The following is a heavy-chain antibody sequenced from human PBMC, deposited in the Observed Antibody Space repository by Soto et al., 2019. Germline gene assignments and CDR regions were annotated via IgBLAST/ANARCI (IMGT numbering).Heavy chain of an antibody. CDR3: ASRYCSGGSCYPFNY. CDR1: AGSFSGYY. D-gene: IGHD2-15*01. J-gene: IGHJ4*02. Sequence: RSETLSLTXAVSAGSFSGYYWSWIRQPPGKGLEWIGEINHSGSTNYNPSLKSRVTLSVDTSKNQFSLKLSSVTAADTAVYYCASRYCSGGSCYPFNYWGQGTLVTV. V-gene: IGHV4-34*01. CDR2: INHSGST.